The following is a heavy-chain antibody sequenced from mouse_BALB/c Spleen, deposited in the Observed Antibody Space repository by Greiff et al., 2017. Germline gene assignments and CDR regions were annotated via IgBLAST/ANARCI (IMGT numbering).Heavy chain of an antibody. D-gene: IGHD1-2*01. CDR2: IDPANGNT. CDR3: ARLQLRPIHD. V-gene: IGHV14-3*02. Sequence: VQLQQSGAELVKPGASVKLSCTASGFNIKDTYMHWVKQRPEQGLEWIGRIDPANGNTKYDPKFQGKATITADTSSNTAYLQLSSLTSEDTAVYYCARLQLRPIHDWGQGTTLTVSS. J-gene: IGHJ2*01. CDR1: GFNIKDTY.